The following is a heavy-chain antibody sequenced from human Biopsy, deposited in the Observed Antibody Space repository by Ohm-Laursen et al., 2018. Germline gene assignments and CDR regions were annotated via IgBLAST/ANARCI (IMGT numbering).Heavy chain of an antibody. CDR1: GVTFDTYA. J-gene: IGHJ2*01. CDR2: SIPLFNTA. D-gene: IGHD3-22*01. Sequence: SVKVSCKASGVTFDTYAFGWVRQAPGQGLEWVGSSIPLFNTANYADKFQGRVTLTADKSTTTAYMKLSSLRSEDTAIYYCARFPLGAYDDSGSYRAVEHWYFDLWGRGTLVTVSS. CDR3: ARFPLGAYDDSGSYRAVEHWYFDL. V-gene: IGHV1-69*06.